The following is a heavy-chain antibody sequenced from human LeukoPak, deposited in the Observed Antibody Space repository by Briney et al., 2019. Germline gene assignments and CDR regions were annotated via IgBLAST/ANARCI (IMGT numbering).Heavy chain of an antibody. CDR2: IYYSGST. CDR3: AREYPGREYFDY. Sequence: SETLSLTCTVSGGSISSYYWSWIRQPPGKGLEWIGYIYYSGSTNYNPSLKSRVTISVDTSKNQFSLKLSSVTAADTAVYYCAREYPGREYFDYWGQGTLVTVSS. V-gene: IGHV4-59*12. CDR1: GGSISSYY. D-gene: IGHD1-26*01. J-gene: IGHJ4*02.